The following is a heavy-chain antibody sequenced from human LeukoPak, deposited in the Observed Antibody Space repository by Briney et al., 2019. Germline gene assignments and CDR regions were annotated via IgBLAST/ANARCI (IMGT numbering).Heavy chain of an antibody. Sequence: GGSLRLSCAASGFTFSSYWMGWVRQAPGKGLEWVANIKGDGSYKYYVDSVKGRFTISRDNAKSSVYLQMNTLRAEDTAVYYCATSADSSGNDWGQGTLVTVSS. CDR1: GFTFSSYW. V-gene: IGHV3-7*03. D-gene: IGHD3-22*01. CDR2: IKGDGSYK. CDR3: ATSADSSGND. J-gene: IGHJ4*02.